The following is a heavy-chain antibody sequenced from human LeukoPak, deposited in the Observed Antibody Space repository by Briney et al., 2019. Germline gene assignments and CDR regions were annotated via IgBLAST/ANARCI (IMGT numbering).Heavy chain of an antibody. Sequence: PGGSLRLSCAASGFIFSSSAMHWVRQGPGKGLEWVAYIAHHGNNKYYADSVKGRFTISRDNSKGSLYLQMNSLRADDTAVYYCAKDGSWSCTDWGQGTLVRVSS. J-gene: IGHJ4*02. CDR2: IAHHGNNK. D-gene: IGHD2-8*02. CDR1: GFIFSSSA. V-gene: IGHV3-30*02. CDR3: AKDGSWSCTD.